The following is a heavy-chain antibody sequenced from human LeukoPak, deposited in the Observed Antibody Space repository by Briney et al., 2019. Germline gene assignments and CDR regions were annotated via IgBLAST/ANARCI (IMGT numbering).Heavy chain of an antibody. D-gene: IGHD6-13*01. CDR1: GFDVGRNY. CDR3: ARVPGYS. V-gene: IGHV3-53*01. J-gene: IGHJ4*02. Sequence: GGSLRLSCAASGFDVGRNYMTWVRQAPGKGLEWVSFIYSGGATYYADSVRGRFTISRDSSKNTLYLQMNSLRVEDTAVYYCARVPGYSWGQGTLVTVSS. CDR2: IYSGGAT.